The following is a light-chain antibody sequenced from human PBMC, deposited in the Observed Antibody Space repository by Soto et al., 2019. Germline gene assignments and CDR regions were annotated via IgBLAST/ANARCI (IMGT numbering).Light chain of an antibody. CDR3: QQYNNWPPIT. CDR1: QSVSNN. V-gene: IGKV3-15*01. J-gene: IGKJ5*01. CDR2: GAS. Sequence: EILMTQSPATLSLCPGEIATLSCRSSQSVSNNLAWYQQKPGQAPRLLIYGASTRATGFPARFSGSGSETEFTLTISSLQSEDFAVYYCQQYNNWPPITFGQGTRLEIK.